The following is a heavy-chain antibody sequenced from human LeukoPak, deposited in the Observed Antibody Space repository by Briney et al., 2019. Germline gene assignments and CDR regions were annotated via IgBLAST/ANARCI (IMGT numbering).Heavy chain of an antibody. V-gene: IGHV1-69*13. Sequence: GASVKVSCNASGGTFSNNAISWVRQAPGQGLEWMGGIIPIFGTADYPQKFQDRVTITADESTSTAYMELSSLRSEDTAVYYCATSGYRNSFGGNYYYYMDVWHNGTTVTVSS. CDR2: IIPIFGTA. D-gene: IGHD4-11*01. CDR3: ATSGYRNSFGGNYYYYMDV. J-gene: IGHJ6*03. CDR1: GGTFSNNA.